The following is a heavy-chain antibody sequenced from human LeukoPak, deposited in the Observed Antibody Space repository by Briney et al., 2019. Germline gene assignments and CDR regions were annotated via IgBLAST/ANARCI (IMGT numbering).Heavy chain of an antibody. CDR1: GFTFSSYA. V-gene: IGHV3-23*01. CDR2: ISGSGGST. J-gene: IGHJ6*02. Sequence: GGSLRLSCAASGFTFSSYAMSWVRQAPGKGLEWVSAISGSGGSTYYADSVKGRFTMSRDNSKNRLYLQMNGLRAEDTAVYYCAKGVAYYYYYGVDVWGQGTTVTVSS. D-gene: IGHD2-15*01. CDR3: AKGVAYYYYYGVDV.